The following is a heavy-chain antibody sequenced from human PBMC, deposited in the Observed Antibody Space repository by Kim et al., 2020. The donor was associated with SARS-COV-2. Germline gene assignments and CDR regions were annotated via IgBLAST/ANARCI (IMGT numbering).Heavy chain of an antibody. D-gene: IGHD3-22*01. V-gene: IGHV4-39*07. Sequence: PSLKSAVTRSVDTSKTQFSLKLSAVTAADTAVYYCARDFGYYYDSSGLDYWGQGTLVTVSS. CDR3: ARDFGYYYDSSGLDY. J-gene: IGHJ4*02.